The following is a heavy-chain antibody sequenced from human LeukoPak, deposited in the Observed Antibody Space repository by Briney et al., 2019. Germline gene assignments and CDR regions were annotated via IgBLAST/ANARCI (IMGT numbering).Heavy chain of an antibody. Sequence: PSETLSLTCTVSGGSISSYYWSWIRQPPGKGLEWIGYIYYSGSTNYNPSLKSRVTISVDTSKNQFSLELSSVTAADTAVYYCARGRGVATLYYFDYWGQGTLVTVSS. J-gene: IGHJ4*02. V-gene: IGHV4-59*01. D-gene: IGHD5-12*01. CDR2: IYYSGST. CDR1: GGSISSYY. CDR3: ARGRGVATLYYFDY.